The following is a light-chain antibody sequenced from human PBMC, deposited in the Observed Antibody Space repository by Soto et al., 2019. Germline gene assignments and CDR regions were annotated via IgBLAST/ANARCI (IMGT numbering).Light chain of an antibody. CDR3: QQYNNWPPRYT. Sequence: EIVMTQSPATLSVSPGERATLSCRASQSVSSNLAWYQQNPGQAPRLLIYDASTRATDIPARFSGSGSGTEFTLTISSLQSEDFAVYYCQQYNNWPPRYTFGQGTKLEIK. CDR1: QSVSSN. V-gene: IGKV3-15*01. CDR2: DAS. J-gene: IGKJ2*01.